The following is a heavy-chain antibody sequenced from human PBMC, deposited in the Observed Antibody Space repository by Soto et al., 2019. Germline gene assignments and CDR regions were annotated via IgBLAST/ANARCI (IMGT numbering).Heavy chain of an antibody. V-gene: IGHV3-30*18. CDR1: GFTFSSYG. J-gene: IGHJ4*02. Sequence: GGSLRLSCAASGFTFSSYGMHWVRQAPGKGLEWVAVISYDGSNKYYADSVKGRFTISRDNSKNTLYLQMNSLRAEDTAVYYCAKDRPAYCGGDCYLLDYWGQGALVTVS. D-gene: IGHD2-21*02. CDR2: ISYDGSNK. CDR3: AKDRPAYCGGDCYLLDY.